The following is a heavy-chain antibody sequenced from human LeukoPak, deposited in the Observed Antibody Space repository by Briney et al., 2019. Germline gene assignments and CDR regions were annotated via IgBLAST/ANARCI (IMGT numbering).Heavy chain of an antibody. J-gene: IGHJ4*02. CDR3: AKARPAALDY. CDR2: ISGSGGTT. D-gene: IGHD6-25*01. V-gene: IGHV3-23*01. Sequence: GGSLRLSCAASGFTFSNYAMGWVRQAPGKGLEWVSSISGSGGTTYYADSVKGRFTISRDNSKNTLYLQMNSLRAEDTAVYYCAKARPAALDYWGQGTLVTVSS. CDR1: GFTFSNYA.